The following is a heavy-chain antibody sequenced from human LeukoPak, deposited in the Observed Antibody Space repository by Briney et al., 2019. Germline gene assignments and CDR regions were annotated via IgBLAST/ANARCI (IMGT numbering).Heavy chain of an antibody. V-gene: IGHV4-39*01. Sequence: SETLSLTCTVYGGSISSSIYYWGWIRQPPGKGLEGIGSMYYSGSTYYNPSLKSRVTVSVDTSKNQFSLKLSSVTAADTAVYYCARVQKYSGSYYFDYWGQGTLVTVSS. CDR3: ARVQKYSGSYYFDY. CDR1: GGSISSSIYY. CDR2: MYYSGST. J-gene: IGHJ4*02. D-gene: IGHD3-10*01.